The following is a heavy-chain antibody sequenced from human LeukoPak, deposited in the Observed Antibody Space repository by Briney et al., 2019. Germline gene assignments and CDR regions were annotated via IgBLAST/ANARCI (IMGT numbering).Heavy chain of an antibody. D-gene: IGHD6-19*01. CDR3: AREGVAVAGSGKYYYYYGMDV. V-gene: IGHV3-30-3*01. CDR2: ISYDGSNK. CDR1: GFTFSSYA. J-gene: IGHJ6*02. Sequence: GGSLRLSCAASGFTFSSYAMHWVRQAPGKGLEWVAVISYDGSNKYYADSVKGRSTISRDNSKNTLYLQMNSLRAEDTAVYYCAREGVAVAGSGKYYYYYGMDVWGQGTTVTVSS.